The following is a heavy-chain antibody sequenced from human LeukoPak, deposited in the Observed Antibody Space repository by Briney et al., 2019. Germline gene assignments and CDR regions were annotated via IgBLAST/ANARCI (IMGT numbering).Heavy chain of an antibody. CDR3: ARDQNCGGDCYPGAYFDY. J-gene: IGHJ4*02. V-gene: IGHV3-7*01. CDR2: IKQDGSEK. CDR1: GYTFSHYW. Sequence: GGSLRLSCAASGYTFSHYWMSWVRQAPGKGLEWVANIKQDGSEKYYVDSVKGRFTISRDNAKNSLYLQMNSLRAEDTAVYYCARDQNCGGDCYPGAYFDYWGQGTLVTVSS. D-gene: IGHD2-21*01.